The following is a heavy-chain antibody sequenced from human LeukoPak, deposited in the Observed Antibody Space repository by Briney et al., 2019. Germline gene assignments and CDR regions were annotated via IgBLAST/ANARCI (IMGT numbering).Heavy chain of an antibody. CDR1: GFTFSSYW. Sequence: GGSLRLSCAASGFTFSSYWMSWVRQAPGRGLEWVANIKQDGSEKYYVDSVKGRFTISRDSAKNSLYLQMNSLRAEDTAVYYCARDKNPTVFDYWGQGSLVTVSS. V-gene: IGHV3-7*05. J-gene: IGHJ4*02. CDR3: ARDKNPTVFDY. CDR2: IKQDGSEK.